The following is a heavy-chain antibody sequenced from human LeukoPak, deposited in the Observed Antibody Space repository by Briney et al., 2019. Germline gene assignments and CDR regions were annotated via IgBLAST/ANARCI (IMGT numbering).Heavy chain of an antibody. CDR2: IDYSGTT. V-gene: IGHV4-59*08. Sequence: SETLSLTCAVYGGSFTVYYWSWIRQPPGKGLGWIGNIDYSGTTNYNPSLKSRVAISVDTSKNQFSLDLTSVPAADTAVYYCARHRSLDPWGQGTLVSVSS. CDR3: ARHRSLDP. CDR1: GGSFTVYY. J-gene: IGHJ5*02.